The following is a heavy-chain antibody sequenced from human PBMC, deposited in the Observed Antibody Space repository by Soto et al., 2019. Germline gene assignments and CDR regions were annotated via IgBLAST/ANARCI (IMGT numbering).Heavy chain of an antibody. D-gene: IGHD3-10*01. V-gene: IGHV1-3*01. CDR2: INAGNGNT. CDR3: ARNRQAGYYGSGSYYNFALDY. Sequence: ASVKVSCKASGYTLTSYAMHWVRQAPGQRLEWMGWINAGNGNTKYSQKFQGRVTITRDTSASTACMELSSLRSEDTAVYYCARNRQAGYYGSGSYYNFALDYWGQGTLVTVSS. CDR1: GYTLTSYA. J-gene: IGHJ4*02.